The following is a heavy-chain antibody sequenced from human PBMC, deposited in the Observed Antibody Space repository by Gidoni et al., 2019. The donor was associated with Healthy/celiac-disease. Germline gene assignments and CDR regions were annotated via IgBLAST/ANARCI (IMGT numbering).Heavy chain of an antibody. D-gene: IGHD1-26*01. V-gene: IGHV3-48*03. Sequence: EVQLVESGGGLVQPGGSLRLSCAASGFTFSSYEMNWVRQAPGKGLEWVSYISSSGSTIYYADSVKGRFTISRDNAKNSLYLQMNSLRAEDTAVYYCATLDAGKGWELPSDYWGQGTLVTVSS. CDR2: ISSSGSTI. CDR3: ATLDAGKGWELPSDY. J-gene: IGHJ4*02. CDR1: GFTFSSYE.